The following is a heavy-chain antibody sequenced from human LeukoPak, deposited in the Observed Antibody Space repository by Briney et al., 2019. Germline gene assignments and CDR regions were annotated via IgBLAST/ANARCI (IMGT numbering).Heavy chain of an antibody. D-gene: IGHD3-10*01. J-gene: IGHJ3*02. CDR1: GFIFSNYV. CDR3: ARDFGYYGSGTSDI. Sequence: PGGSLRLSCGASGFIFSNYVMSWVRQAPGKGLEWVSSISGSGGGAYYADSVKGRFTISRDNSKNTVFLQMNSLRAEDTAMYYCARDFGYYGSGTSDIWGQGTIVTVSS. CDR2: ISGSGGGA. V-gene: IGHV3-23*01.